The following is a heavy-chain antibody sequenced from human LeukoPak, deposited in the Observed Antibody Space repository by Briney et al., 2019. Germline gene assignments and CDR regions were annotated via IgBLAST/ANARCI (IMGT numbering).Heavy chain of an antibody. CDR3: ARDLGSAWSGNY. D-gene: IGHD6-13*01. Sequence: SETLSLTCSVSGGSISNYYWHWIRQPAGKGLEWIGRIYTTGTTNYSPSLKSRVTMSVDTSKNQFSLKLTSVTAADTAVYYCARDLGSAWSGNYWGQGTLVTVSS. V-gene: IGHV4-4*07. J-gene: IGHJ4*02. CDR1: GGSISNYY. CDR2: IYTTGTT.